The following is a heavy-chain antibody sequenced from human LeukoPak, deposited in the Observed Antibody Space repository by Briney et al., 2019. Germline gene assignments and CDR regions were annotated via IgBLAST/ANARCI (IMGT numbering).Heavy chain of an antibody. CDR1: GFTFSSSI. CDR3: ARDSFRGYDSFYY. V-gene: IGHV3-48*04. J-gene: IGHJ4*02. CDR2: ISASSGTI. D-gene: IGHD5-12*01. Sequence: SGGSLRLSCATSGFTFSSSIMNWVRQAPGKGLEWIAYISASSGTIYYADSVKGRFTISRDNAQNSLYLQMNSLRAEDTAVYCCARDSFRGYDSFYYWGQGTLVTVSS.